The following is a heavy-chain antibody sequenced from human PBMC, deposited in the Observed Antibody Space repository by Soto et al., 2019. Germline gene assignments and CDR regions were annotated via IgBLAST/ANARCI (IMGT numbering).Heavy chain of an antibody. CDR3: AHSRCGGDCLQSYSSHYYYGMDV. J-gene: IGHJ6*02. CDR1: GFSLSTGGVG. Sequence: QITLKESGPTLVKPTQTLTLTCTFSGFSLSTGGVGVGWIRQPPGEALEWLALIYWDDDKRYRPSLESRLTITKDNSKNRVFLSMTNMGPVDTATYYCAHSRCGGDCLQSYSSHYYYGMDVWGQGTTVTVSS. CDR2: IYWDDDK. D-gene: IGHD2-21*02. V-gene: IGHV2-5*02.